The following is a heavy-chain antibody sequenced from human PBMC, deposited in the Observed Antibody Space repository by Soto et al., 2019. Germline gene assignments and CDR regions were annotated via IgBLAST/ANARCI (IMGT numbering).Heavy chain of an antibody. J-gene: IGHJ4*02. CDR3: ARWGGLSCSGAVCFKKPFDY. CDR2: IIPISGTT. CDR1: GGTFNNYA. V-gene: IGHV1-69*06. D-gene: IGHD2-8*02. Sequence: QVQLVQSGAEVKRPESSMKVSCKPSGGTFNNYAINWVRQAPEQGLEWMGAIIPISGTTKYAQKFQGRVTITADKSTSTVYMDLSSLRSEDTAVYYCARWGGLSCSGAVCFKKPFDYWGQGTLVTVSS.